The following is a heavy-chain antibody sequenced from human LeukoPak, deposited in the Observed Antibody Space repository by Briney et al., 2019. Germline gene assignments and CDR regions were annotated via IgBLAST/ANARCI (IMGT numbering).Heavy chain of an antibody. D-gene: IGHD6-19*01. J-gene: IGHJ4*02. V-gene: IGHV5-51*01. CDR1: GYSFTSHW. Sequence: GESLKISCKGSGYSFTSHWIGWARQMPGKGLEWMGIIYPGESDTRYSPSFQGHVTISVDKSISTAYLQWSSLKASDTAMYYCARQDGSAWYYFDYWGQGTLVTVSS. CDR3: ARQDGSAWYYFDY. CDR2: IYPGESDT.